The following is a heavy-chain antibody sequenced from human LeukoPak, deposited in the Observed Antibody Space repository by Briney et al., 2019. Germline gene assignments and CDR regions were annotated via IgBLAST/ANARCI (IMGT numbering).Heavy chain of an antibody. CDR3: ARFVVVVAATDLFDY. J-gene: IGHJ4*02. CDR1: GGSISSYY. D-gene: IGHD2-15*01. Sequence: SETLSLTCTVSGGSISSYYWSWIRQPPGKGLEWIGYIYYSGSTNYNPSLKSRVTISVDTSKNQFSLKLSSVTAADTAVYYCARFVVVVAATDLFDYWGQGTLVTVSS. V-gene: IGHV4-59*12. CDR2: IYYSGST.